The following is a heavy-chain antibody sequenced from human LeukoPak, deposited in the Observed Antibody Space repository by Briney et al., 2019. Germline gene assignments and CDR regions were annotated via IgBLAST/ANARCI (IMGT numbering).Heavy chain of an antibody. CDR1: GGSISSYY. J-gene: IGHJ4*02. V-gene: IGHV4-59*08. Sequence: SETLSLTCTVSGGSISSYYWSWIRQPPGKGLEWIGYIYYSGSHNYNPSLKSRVTISVDTSKNQFSLKLSSVTAADTAVYYCARSIEDVEVVFDYWGQGTLVTVSS. D-gene: IGHD2-15*01. CDR3: ARSIEDVEVVFDY. CDR2: IYYSGSH.